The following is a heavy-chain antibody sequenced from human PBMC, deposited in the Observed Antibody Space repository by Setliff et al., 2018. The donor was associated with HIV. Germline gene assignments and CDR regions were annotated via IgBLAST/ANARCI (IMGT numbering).Heavy chain of an antibody. J-gene: IGHJ4*02. CDR3: ATYSSSWPDY. CDR2: IYYSGST. V-gene: IGHV4-39*01. CDR1: GGSISSSNYC. Sequence: SETLSLTCTVSGGSISSSNYCWGWIRQPPGKGLEWIGSIYYSGSTYYNPSLKSRVTISVDTSKNQFSLKLSSVTAADTAVYYCATYSSSWPDYWGQGTLVTVSS. D-gene: IGHD6-13*01.